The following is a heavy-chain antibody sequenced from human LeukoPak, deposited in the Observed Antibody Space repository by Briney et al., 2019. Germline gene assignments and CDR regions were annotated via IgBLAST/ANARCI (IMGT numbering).Heavy chain of an antibody. CDR3: AKDRVKYDS. CDR2: ISGSGDST. D-gene: IGHD3-10*01. V-gene: IGHV3-23*01. J-gene: IGHJ4*02. Sequence: GGSLRLSCAASGFTFTSYAMSWVRQAPGKGLAWVSTISGSGDSTYYADSVKGRFTISRDNSKSTLYLQMNSLRAEDTAVYYCAKDRVKYDSWGQGTLVIISS. CDR1: GFTFTSYA.